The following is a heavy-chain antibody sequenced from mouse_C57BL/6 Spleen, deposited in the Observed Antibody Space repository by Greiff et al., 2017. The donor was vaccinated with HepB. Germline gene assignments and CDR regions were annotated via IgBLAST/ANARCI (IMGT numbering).Heavy chain of an antibody. CDR2: INPNNGGT. CDR3: ARSTMITTPLAY. CDR1: GYTFTDYN. J-gene: IGHJ3*01. D-gene: IGHD2-4*01. V-gene: IGHV1-22*01. Sequence: EVQLQQSGPELVKPGASVKMSCKASGYTFTDYNMHWVKQSHGKSLEWIGYINPNNGGTSYNQKFKGKATLTVNKSSSTAYMELRSLTSEDSAVYYCARSTMITTPLAYWGQGTLVTVSA.